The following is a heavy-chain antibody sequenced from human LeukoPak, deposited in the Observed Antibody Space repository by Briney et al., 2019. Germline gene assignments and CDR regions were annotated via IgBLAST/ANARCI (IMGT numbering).Heavy chain of an antibody. J-gene: IGHJ4*02. D-gene: IGHD4-17*01. V-gene: IGHV3-30-3*01. CDR1: GFTFSSYA. CDR2: ISYDGSNK. Sequence: PGRSLRLSCAASGFTFSSYAMHWVRQAPGKGLEWVAVISYDGSNKYYADSVKGRFTISRDNSKNTLYLQMNSLSAEDTAVYYCARRDSGDGDYVWGQGTLVTVSS. CDR3: ARRDSGDGDYV.